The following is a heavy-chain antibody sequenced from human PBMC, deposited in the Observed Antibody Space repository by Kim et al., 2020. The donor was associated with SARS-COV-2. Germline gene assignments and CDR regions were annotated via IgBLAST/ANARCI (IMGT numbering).Heavy chain of an antibody. CDR1: GGSISSSGYY. V-gene: IGHV4-39*01. D-gene: IGHD3-3*01. Sequence: SETLSLTCTVSGGSISSSGYYWGWIRQPPGKGLEWIGSVYYTGATYYNPSLKSRVTISVDTSNNQFSLKLSSVTAADTAVYYCARPFRGPSIRFLGLFQFDYWGQGTLVTVSS. CDR2: VYYTGAT. CDR3: ARPFRGPSIRFLGLFQFDY. J-gene: IGHJ4*02.